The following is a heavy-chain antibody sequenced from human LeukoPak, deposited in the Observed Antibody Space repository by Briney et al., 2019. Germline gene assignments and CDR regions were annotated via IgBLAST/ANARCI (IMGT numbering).Heavy chain of an antibody. CDR2: ISAYNGNT. CDR1: GYTFTSYG. J-gene: IGHJ4*02. V-gene: IGHV1-18*01. D-gene: IGHD1-26*01. Sequence: ASVKVSCKASGYTFTSYGISWVRQAPGQGLEWMGWISAYNGNTNCAQKLQGRVTMTRDTSISTAYMELSRLRSDDTAVYYCARAQVGATDFDYWGQGTLVTVSS. CDR3: ARAQVGATDFDY.